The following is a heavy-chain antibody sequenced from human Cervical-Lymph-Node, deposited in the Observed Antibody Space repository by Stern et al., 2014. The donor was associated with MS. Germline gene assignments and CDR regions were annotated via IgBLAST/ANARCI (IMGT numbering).Heavy chain of an antibody. CDR3: ARVRPIKEVLLVPPASYNWFDP. J-gene: IGHJ5*02. Sequence: VQLVESGAEVKRPGASVKVSCKTSGYTFTSYDINWVRQATGQGLEWMGWMNPNSGNPGYAQKFQGRVTRTRDTSMSTAYMWLSNLRSEDTAVYYCARVRPIKEVLLVPPASYNWFDPWGQGTLVTVSS. CDR2: MNPNSGNP. D-gene: IGHD2-2*01. V-gene: IGHV1-8*01. CDR1: GYTFTSYD.